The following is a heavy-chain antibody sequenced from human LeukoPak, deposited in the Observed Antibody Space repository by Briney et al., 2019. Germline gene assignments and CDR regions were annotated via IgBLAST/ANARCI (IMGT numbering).Heavy chain of an antibody. CDR1: GGTFSSYT. CDR2: IIPILGIA. Sequence: VKVSCKASGGTFSSYTISWVRQAPGQGLEWMGSIIPILGIANYAQKFQGRVTITADKSTSTAYMELSSLRSEDTAVYYCSVVPAATSTGYYFDYWGQGTLVTVSS. D-gene: IGHD2-2*01. J-gene: IGHJ4*02. CDR3: SVVPAATSTGYYFDY. V-gene: IGHV1-69*02.